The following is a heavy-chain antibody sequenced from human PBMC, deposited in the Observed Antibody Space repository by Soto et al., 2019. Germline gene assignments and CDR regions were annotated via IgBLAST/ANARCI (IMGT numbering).Heavy chain of an antibody. V-gene: IGHV1-69*13. D-gene: IGHD5-12*01. CDR3: ARDLAKESGYSGNDYYYSGMDV. Sequence: GASVKVSCKASGGTFRGYAISWVRQAPGQGLEWMGGIIPIFGTANYAQKFQGSVTITADESTSTAYMELSSLRSEDTAVYYCARDLAKESGYSGNDYYYSGMDVWGQGTTVPGS. CDR1: GGTFRGYA. CDR2: IIPIFGTA. J-gene: IGHJ6*02.